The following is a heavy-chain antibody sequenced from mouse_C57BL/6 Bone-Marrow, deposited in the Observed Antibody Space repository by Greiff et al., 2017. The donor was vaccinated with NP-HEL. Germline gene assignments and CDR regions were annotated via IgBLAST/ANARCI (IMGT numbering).Heavy chain of an antibody. Sequence: QVQLQQPGAELVRPGSSVKLSCKASGYTFTSYWMDWVKQRPGQGLEWIGNIYPSDSETHYNQKFQDKATLTVDKSSSTAYMQLSSLTSEDSAVYYCAKLYDYDVDYAMDYWGQGTSVTVSS. CDR3: AKLYDYDVDYAMDY. CDR1: GYTFTSYW. J-gene: IGHJ4*01. CDR2: IYPSDSET. V-gene: IGHV1-61*01. D-gene: IGHD2-4*01.